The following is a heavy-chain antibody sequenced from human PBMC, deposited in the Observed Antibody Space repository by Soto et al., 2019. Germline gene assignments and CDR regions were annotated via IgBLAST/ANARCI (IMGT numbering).Heavy chain of an antibody. J-gene: IGHJ4*02. CDR1: GGSISSGGYY. D-gene: IGHD3-22*01. CDR2: IYYSGST. Sequence: PSETLSLTCTVSGGSISSGGYYWSWIRQHPGKGLEWIGYIYYSGSTYYNPSLKSRVTISVDTSKNQFSLKLSSVTAADTSVYYCARVHYDDSTGAPTAPYFEYWGRGTLVAFSS. V-gene: IGHV4-31*03. CDR3: ARVHYDDSTGAPTAPYFEY.